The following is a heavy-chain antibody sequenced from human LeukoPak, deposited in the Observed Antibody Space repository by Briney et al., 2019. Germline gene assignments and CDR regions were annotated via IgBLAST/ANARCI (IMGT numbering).Heavy chain of an antibody. CDR3: AIGDFWSGYPAPYFDY. V-gene: IGHV5-51*01. J-gene: IGHJ4*02. CDR2: IYPGDSDT. Sequence: GESLKISCKGSGYSFTSYWIGWVRQMPGKGLGWMGIIYPGDSDTRYSPSFQGQVTISADKSISTAYLQWSSLKASDTAMYYCAIGDFWSGYPAPYFDYWGQGTLVTVSS. CDR1: GYSFTSYW. D-gene: IGHD3-3*01.